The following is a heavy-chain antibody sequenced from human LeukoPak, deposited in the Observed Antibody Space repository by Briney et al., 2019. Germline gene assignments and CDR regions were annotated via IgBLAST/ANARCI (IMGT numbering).Heavy chain of an antibody. Sequence: SETLSLTCTVSGGSISSSSYYWGWIRQPPGKGLEWIGSIYYSGSTYYNPSLKSRVTISVDTSKNQFSLKLSSVTAADTAVYYCVTIPWSAVTKDYWGQGTLVTVSS. CDR2: IYYSGST. D-gene: IGHD2-2*02. CDR3: VTIPWSAVTKDY. V-gene: IGHV4-39*07. J-gene: IGHJ4*02. CDR1: GGSISSSSYY.